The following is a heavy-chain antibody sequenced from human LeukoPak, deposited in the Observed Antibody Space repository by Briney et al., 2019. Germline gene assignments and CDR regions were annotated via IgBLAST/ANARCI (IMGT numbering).Heavy chain of an antibody. J-gene: IGHJ3*02. CDR3: VRGFNSFDI. Sequence: PGGSLRLSCAVSGFIFSDHYLDWVRQAPGKGLEWVGRTRNKANSYSTVYAASVKGRFTISRDESKNSLYLQMNSLLTEDTAVYFCVRGFNSFDIWGQGTTVTVSS. CDR1: GFIFSDHY. V-gene: IGHV3-72*01. D-gene: IGHD5-24*01. CDR2: TRNKANSYST.